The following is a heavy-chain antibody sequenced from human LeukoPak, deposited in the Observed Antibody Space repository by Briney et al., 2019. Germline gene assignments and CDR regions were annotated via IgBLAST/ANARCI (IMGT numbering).Heavy chain of an antibody. CDR2: ISGSDGYT. V-gene: IGHV3-23*01. CDR3: AKDGYDFWSGYYNHFDY. Sequence: GGSLRLSCTASGFTFGDYAMSWVRQAPGKGLEWVSGISGSDGYTYYADSVKGRFTISRDNSKNTLYLQMNSLRAEDTAVYYCAKDGYDFWSGYYNHFDYWGQGTLVTVSS. CDR1: GFTFGDYA. J-gene: IGHJ4*02. D-gene: IGHD3-3*01.